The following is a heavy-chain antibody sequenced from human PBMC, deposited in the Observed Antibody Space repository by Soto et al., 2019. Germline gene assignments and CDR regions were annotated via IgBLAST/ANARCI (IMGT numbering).Heavy chain of an antibody. Sequence: SGPTLVNPTQTLTLTCTFSGFSLSASGVAVGWIRQPPGKALEWLALIYWDDDKRYSPSLKSRLTITKDTSKNQVVLTMTNLDPVDTATHCCAQSRPTSSPNWCKHWRQGNLGTVAS. CDR1: GFSLSASGVA. CDR2: IYWDDDK. J-gene: IGHJ5*02. CDR3: AQSRPTSSPNWCKH. V-gene: IGHV2-5*02.